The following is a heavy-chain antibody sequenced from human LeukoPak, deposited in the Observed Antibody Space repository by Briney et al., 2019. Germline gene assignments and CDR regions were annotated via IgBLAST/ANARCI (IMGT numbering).Heavy chain of an antibody. V-gene: IGHV3-74*01. Sequence: PGGSLRLSCAASGLAFSSYWMHWVRQAPGKGLVWVSRINTDGSSTSYADSVKGRFTISRDNAKNTLYLQMNSLRAEDTAVYCCARESGIAAALDLWGQGTLVTVSS. CDR3: ARESGIAAALDL. D-gene: IGHD6-13*01. CDR2: INTDGSST. CDR1: GLAFSSYW. J-gene: IGHJ5*02.